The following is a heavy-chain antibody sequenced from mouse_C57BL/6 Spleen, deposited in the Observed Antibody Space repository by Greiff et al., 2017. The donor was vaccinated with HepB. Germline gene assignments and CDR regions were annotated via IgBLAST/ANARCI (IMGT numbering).Heavy chain of an antibody. CDR3: APLLPLDY. CDR1: GFTFSNYW. J-gene: IGHJ2*01. D-gene: IGHD1-1*01. Sequence: EVQVEESGGGLVQPGGSMKLSCVASGFTFSNYWMNWVRQSPEKGLEWVAQIRLKSDNYATNYAESVKGRFTISRDESNSIVYLQMNNFKAEDTGIYYCAPLLPLDYWGKGTTLTVSS. V-gene: IGHV6-3*01. CDR2: IRLKSDNYAT.